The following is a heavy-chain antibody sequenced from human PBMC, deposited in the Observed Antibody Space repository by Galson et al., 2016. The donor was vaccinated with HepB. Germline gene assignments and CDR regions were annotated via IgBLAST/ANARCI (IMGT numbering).Heavy chain of an antibody. J-gene: IGHJ5*02. D-gene: IGHD2-21*02. CDR3: VRDHSVVPATAYNWFDP. CDR1: GFIFRSYA. Sequence: SLRLSCADSGFIFRSYAMNWVRQAPGKGLEWLAVISNDGSNKYFADSVKGRFTISRDNAKNTLYLEMNSLRAEDTAVYNCVRDHSVVPATAYNWFDPWGQGTLVTVSS. CDR2: ISNDGSNK. V-gene: IGHV3-30-3*01.